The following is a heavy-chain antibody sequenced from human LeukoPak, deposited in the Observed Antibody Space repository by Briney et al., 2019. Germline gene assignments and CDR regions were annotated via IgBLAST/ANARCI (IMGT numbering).Heavy chain of an antibody. CDR1: GYSFTNYD. CDR2: IKPNSGDT. Sequence: GASVKVSCKASGYSFTNYDINWVRQAPGQELEWMGWIKPNSGDTGYAQKFQGRVTFSRNTSISTAYMELTNLRSEDTAVYYCARCDYDTTINPNWFDPWGQGTLVTVSS. J-gene: IGHJ5*02. D-gene: IGHD3-22*01. V-gene: IGHV1-8*03. CDR3: ARCDYDTTINPNWFDP.